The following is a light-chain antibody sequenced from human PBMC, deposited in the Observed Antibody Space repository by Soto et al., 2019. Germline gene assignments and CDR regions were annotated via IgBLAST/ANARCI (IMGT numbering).Light chain of an antibody. CDR1: QSIGRF. CDR3: QQCYMGWT. J-gene: IGKJ1*01. CDR2: DAS. V-gene: IGKV1-5*01. Sequence: DIPMTQSPSTLSASVGDRVTITCRASQSIGRFLAWYQHQPGKAPKILIYDASTLESGVPSRFSGTGSGTEFTFSITSLQPEDFGTYYCQQCYMGWTFGQGTKVDFK.